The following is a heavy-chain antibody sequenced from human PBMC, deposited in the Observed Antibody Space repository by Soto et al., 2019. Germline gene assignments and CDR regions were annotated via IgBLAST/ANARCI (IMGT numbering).Heavy chain of an antibody. CDR3: AHSPQSVTTLGKFDY. D-gene: IGHD4-17*01. CDR2: IYWDDDK. CDR1: GFSLSTSGVG. V-gene: IGHV2-5*02. J-gene: IGHJ4*02. Sequence: QITLKESGPTLVKPTQTLTLTCTFSGFSLSTSGVGVGWIRQPPGKALEWLALIYWDDDKRYSPSLKSRLTITKDTSKHHVVLTMTNMDPVDTDTYYCAHSPQSVTTLGKFDYWGQGTLVTVSS.